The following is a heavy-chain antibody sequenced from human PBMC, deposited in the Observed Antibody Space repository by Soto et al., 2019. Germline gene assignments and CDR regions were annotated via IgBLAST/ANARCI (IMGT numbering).Heavy chain of an antibody. Sequence: QITLKESGPTLVKPTQTLTLTCTFSGFSLSTTGMGVGWIRQPPAKALEWLALIYWDGEKRYSPSLKSRLTITEDTSKNQVVLTMTNMDPVDTATYYCAHRPWYPFEPWGQGILVTVSS. CDR1: GFSLSTTGMG. V-gene: IGHV2-5*02. CDR2: IYWDGEK. D-gene: IGHD6-13*01. J-gene: IGHJ5*02. CDR3: AHRPWYPFEP.